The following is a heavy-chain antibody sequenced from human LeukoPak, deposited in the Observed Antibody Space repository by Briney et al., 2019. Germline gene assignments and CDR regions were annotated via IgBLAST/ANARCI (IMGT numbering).Heavy chain of an antibody. CDR2: ISGSGGST. CDR3: AKDKIWSSSFNFDY. D-gene: IGHD6-6*01. V-gene: IGHV3-23*01. J-gene: IGHJ4*02. Sequence: PGGXLRLSCAASGFTFSSYAMSWVGQAPGKGLEWVSAISGSGGSTYYADSVKGRFTISRDNSKNTLCLQMNSLRAEDTAVYYCAKDKIWSSSFNFDYWGQGTLVTVSS. CDR1: GFTFSSYA.